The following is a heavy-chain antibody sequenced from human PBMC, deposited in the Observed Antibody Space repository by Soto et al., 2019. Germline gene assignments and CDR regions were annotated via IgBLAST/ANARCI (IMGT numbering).Heavy chain of an antibody. Sequence: GASVKVSCKASGGTFSSYTINWVRQAPGQGLKWMGWMNPNSGNTGYAQKFQGRVTMTRNTSISTAYMELSSLRSEDTAVYYCASNVDIYFWNDGFDYWGQGTLVTVSS. CDR3: ASNVDIYFWNDGFDY. J-gene: IGHJ4*02. V-gene: IGHV1-8*02. CDR2: MNPNSGNT. CDR1: GGTFSSYT. D-gene: IGHD1-1*01.